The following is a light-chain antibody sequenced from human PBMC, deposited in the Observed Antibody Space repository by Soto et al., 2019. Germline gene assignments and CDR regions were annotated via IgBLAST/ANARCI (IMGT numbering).Light chain of an antibody. V-gene: IGLV2-14*01. Sequence: QSVLTQPASVSGSPGQSITISCTGTSSDVGAYNFVSWYQQYPGKAPKVMIYEVNNRPSGVSNRFSGSKSGNTASLTISGLQAEDEADYYCSSYAGGSTYVFGTGTKVTVL. CDR1: SSDVGAYNF. J-gene: IGLJ1*01. CDR2: EVN. CDR3: SSYAGGSTYV.